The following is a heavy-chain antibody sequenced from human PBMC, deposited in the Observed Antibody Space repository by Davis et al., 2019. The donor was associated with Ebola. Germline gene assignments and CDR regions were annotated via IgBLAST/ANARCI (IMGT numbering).Heavy chain of an antibody. CDR1: GFRFSDYN. Sequence: GESLKISCAASGFRFSDYNMSWIRQAPGKGLEWLSCIIGSGYRYYADSVKGRFTISRDNANNLLYLQMNSLRADDTAVYYCARGVGDAYSGSDYWGQGTLVTVSS. CDR3: ARGVGDAYSGSDY. D-gene: IGHD6-13*01. J-gene: IGHJ4*02. CDR2: IIGSGYR. V-gene: IGHV3-69-1*01.